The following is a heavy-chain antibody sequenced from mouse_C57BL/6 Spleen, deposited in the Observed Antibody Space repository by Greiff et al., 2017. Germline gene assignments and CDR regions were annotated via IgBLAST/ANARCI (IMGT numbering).Heavy chain of an antibody. V-gene: IGHV3-6*01. CDR3: ARELERYFDY. Sequence: EVKLQESGPGLVKPSQSLSLTCSVTGYSITSGYYWNWIRQFPGNKLEWMGYISYDGSNNYNPSLKNRISITRDTSKNQFFLKLNSVTTEDTATYYCARELERYFDYWGQGTTLTVSS. CDR2: ISYDGSN. CDR1: GYSITSGYY. J-gene: IGHJ2*01.